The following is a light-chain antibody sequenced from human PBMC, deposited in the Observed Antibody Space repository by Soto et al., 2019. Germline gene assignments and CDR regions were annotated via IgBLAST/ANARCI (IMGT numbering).Light chain of an antibody. V-gene: IGKV1-5*03. CDR1: QSISYW. CDR3: QQYNSYPLT. CDR2: KAS. J-gene: IGKJ3*01. Sequence: DIQMTQSPSTLSASVGDRVTITCRASQSISYWLAWYQQKPGKAPNLLIYKASSLESGVPSRFSGSGSGTEFTLTISNLQPDDLATYYFQQYNSYPLTFGPGTKVDIK.